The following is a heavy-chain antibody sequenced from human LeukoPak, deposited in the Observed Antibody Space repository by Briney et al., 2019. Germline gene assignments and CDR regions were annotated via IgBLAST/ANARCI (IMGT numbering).Heavy chain of an antibody. Sequence: GGSLRLSCTASGFSFSGHWMHWARQLPGKGLVWVSRISPTGSTTSYADSVKGRFTVSRDNAKNTLYLQVNNLRAEDTAVYYCVREDTPATANYWGQGTLVTISS. V-gene: IGHV3-74*01. J-gene: IGHJ4*02. CDR2: ISPTGSTT. CDR3: VREDTPATANY. D-gene: IGHD2-21*02. CDR1: GFSFSGHW.